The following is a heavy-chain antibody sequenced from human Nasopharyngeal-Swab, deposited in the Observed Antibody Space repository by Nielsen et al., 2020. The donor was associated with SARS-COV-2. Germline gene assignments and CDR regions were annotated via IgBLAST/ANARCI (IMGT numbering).Heavy chain of an antibody. CDR3: ARGAAAGASRYYYYGMDV. J-gene: IGHJ6*02. CDR2: IYPGDSGT. Sequence: GESLKISCQGSGYSFSTYWIAWVRQMPGKGLEWMGIIYPGDSGTRYSPSFQGQVTISADKSISTAYLQWGSLEASDTALYYCARGAAAGASRYYYYGMDVWGQGTTVTVSS. CDR1: GYSFSTYW. V-gene: IGHV5-51*01. D-gene: IGHD6-13*01.